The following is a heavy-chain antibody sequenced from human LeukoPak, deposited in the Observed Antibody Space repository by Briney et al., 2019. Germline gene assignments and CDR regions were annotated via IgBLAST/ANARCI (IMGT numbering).Heavy chain of an antibody. V-gene: IGHV3-7*05. CDR2: IKRDGSQK. CDR3: ARDSSGWLGY. J-gene: IGHJ4*02. D-gene: IGHD6-19*01. Sequence: PGGSLRLSCAASGSTFSTYWMAWVRQAPGKGLEWVANIKRDGSQKNYVDSVKGRFTISRDSAKSSLYLQMNSLRAEDTAVYYCARDSSGWLGYWGQGTLVTVSS. CDR1: GSTFSTYW.